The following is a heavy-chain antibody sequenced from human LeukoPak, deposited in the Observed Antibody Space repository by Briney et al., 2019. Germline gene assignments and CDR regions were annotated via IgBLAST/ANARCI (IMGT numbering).Heavy chain of an antibody. D-gene: IGHD6-19*01. Sequence: GGSLRLSCEASGFTFSSYAMSWVRQAPGKGLEWVSSISWNSGKIAYADSVKGRFTMSRDNAKNTLYLQMNSLRPEDTAFYYCAEDFIAVTGGIDFWGRGTLVTVSA. CDR3: AEDFIAVTGGIDF. V-gene: IGHV3-9*01. CDR2: ISWNSGKI. CDR1: GFTFSSYA. J-gene: IGHJ4*02.